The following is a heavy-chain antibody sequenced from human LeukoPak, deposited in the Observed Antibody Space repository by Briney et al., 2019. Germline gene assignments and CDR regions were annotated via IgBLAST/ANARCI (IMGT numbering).Heavy chain of an antibody. J-gene: IGHJ5*02. Sequence: SQTLSLACAISGDSVSSNSATWNWIRQSPLRGLEWLGRTYYRSKWYNDYAVSVKSRMTINPDTSKNQFSLHLNSVTPEDTAMYYCARVLVDIPNWFDPWGQGTLVTVSS. V-gene: IGHV6-1*01. CDR1: GDSVSSNSAT. CDR3: ARVLVDIPNWFDP. CDR2: TYYRSKWYN. D-gene: IGHD2-15*01.